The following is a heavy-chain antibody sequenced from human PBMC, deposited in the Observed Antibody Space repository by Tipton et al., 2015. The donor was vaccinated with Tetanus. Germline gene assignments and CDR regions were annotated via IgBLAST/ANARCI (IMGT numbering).Heavy chain of an antibody. V-gene: IGHV4-61*01. CDR1: GASVRSLNHY. CDR2: IYYSGAT. Sequence: TLSLTCTVSGASVRSLNHYWSWLRQPPGKPLEWISDIYYSGATEYNPSLQSRVIISVDTSKSQVSLRLTSVTAADTAIYYCARAINNSRRRGYDVWGQGTKVIVSS. J-gene: IGHJ3*01. CDR3: ARAINNSRRRGYDV. D-gene: IGHD2/OR15-2a*01.